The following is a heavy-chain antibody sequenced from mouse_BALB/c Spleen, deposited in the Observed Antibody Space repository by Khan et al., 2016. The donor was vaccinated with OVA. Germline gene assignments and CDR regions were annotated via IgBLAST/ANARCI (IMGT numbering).Heavy chain of an antibody. CDR3: TRGGQYGLIAF. CDR2: INPSTGYT. D-gene: IGHD1-1*02. Sequence: QIQLVQSGAELAKPGASVKMSCTASGYTFTTYWIHWIKQRPGQGLEWIGYINPSTGYTEYNQKFKDKATLTTDQSSSAAYLQLSSLTSEDSAVFYCTRGGQYGLIAFWGQGTLVTVSA. CDR1: GYTFTTYW. V-gene: IGHV1-7*01. J-gene: IGHJ3*01.